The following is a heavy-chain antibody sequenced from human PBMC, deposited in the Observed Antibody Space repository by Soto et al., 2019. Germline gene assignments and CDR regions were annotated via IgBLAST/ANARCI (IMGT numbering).Heavy chain of an antibody. CDR3: ASVSHCSSTSCYTYYYGMDG. Sequence: VASVKVSCKASGYTFTSYAMHWVRQAPGQRLEWMGWINAGNGNTKYSQKFQGRVTITRDTSASTAYMELSSLRSEDTAVYYCASVSHCSSTSCYTYYYGMDGWGQGTTVTVSS. D-gene: IGHD2-2*01. CDR2: INAGNGNT. CDR1: GYTFTSYA. J-gene: IGHJ6*02. V-gene: IGHV1-3*01.